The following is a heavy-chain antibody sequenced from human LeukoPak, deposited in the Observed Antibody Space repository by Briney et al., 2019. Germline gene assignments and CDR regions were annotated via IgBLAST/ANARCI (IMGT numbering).Heavy chain of an antibody. CDR2: IYYSVST. D-gene: IGHD3-10*01. Sequence: SETLSLTCSVSGVSISSYYWSWIRQPPGKGLEWIGHIYYSVSTDYNPSLKSRVLISQDTSKNQFFLSLSSVTAADTAVYYCARGSGFSSWYFDLWGRGTLVTVSS. CDR1: GVSISSYY. V-gene: IGHV4-59*08. CDR3: ARGSGFSSWYFDL. J-gene: IGHJ2*01.